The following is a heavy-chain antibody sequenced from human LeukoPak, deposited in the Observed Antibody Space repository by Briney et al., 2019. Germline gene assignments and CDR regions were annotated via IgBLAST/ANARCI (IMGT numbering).Heavy chain of an antibody. J-gene: IGHJ3*02. V-gene: IGHV4-4*02. CDR3: ARRPRRGYSKLSWAFDI. Sequence: SETLSLTCAVSGGSISSNNWWSWVRQPPGKGLEWIGEINHSGSTNYNPSLKSRVTISVDTSKNQFSLKLSSVTAADTAVYYCARRPRRGYSKLSWAFDIWDQGTMVTVSS. D-gene: IGHD6-13*01. CDR2: INHSGST. CDR1: GGSISSNNW.